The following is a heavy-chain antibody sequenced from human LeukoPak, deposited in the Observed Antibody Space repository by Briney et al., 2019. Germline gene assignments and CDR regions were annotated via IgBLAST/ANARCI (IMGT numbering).Heavy chain of an antibody. CDR2: IYHSGST. J-gene: IGHJ6*03. V-gene: IGHV4-38-2*02. CDR1: DDSISSGFY. D-gene: IGHD2-15*01. CDR3: ARTTEGYCRGRSCYSYYYYMDV. Sequence: TSETLSLTCTVSDDSISSGFYWGWIRQPPGKGLEWIGSIYHSGSTYYNPSLKSRVTISVDTSKNQFSLKLSSVTAADTAVYYCARTTEGYCRGRSCYSYYYYMDVWGKGTTVTVSS.